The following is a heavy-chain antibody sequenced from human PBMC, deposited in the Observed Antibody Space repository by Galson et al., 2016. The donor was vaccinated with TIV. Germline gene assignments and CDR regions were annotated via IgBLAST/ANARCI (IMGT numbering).Heavy chain of an antibody. J-gene: IGHJ6*03. CDR1: GYTLSSYS. V-gene: IGHV1-18*01. CDR2: ISGYNGNK. CDR3: ARVPTKTFDFWSGYDNSFCMDV. D-gene: IGHD3-3*01. Sequence: SGYTLSSYSISWVRQAPGQGLGWLGWISGYNGNKNYAQKFQGRVTMTTDTSTSTADMELRSLRSDDTAVYYCARVPTKTFDFWSGYDNSFCMDVWGKGTTVIVSS.